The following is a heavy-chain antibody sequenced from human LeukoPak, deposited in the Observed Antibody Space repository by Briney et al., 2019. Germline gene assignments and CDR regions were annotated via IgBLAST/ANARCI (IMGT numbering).Heavy chain of an antibody. D-gene: IGHD6-13*01. CDR1: GFTFSSYW. V-gene: IGHV3-7*03. CDR3: ARDPGYSSSWYGDDFDY. J-gene: IGHJ4*02. CDR2: IKQDGSEK. Sequence: GGSLTLSCAASGFTFSSYWISWVRQAPGKGLEWVANIKQDGSEKYYVDSVKGRFTISRDNAKNSLYLQMNSLRAEDTAVYYCARDPGYSSSWYGDDFDYWGQGTLVTVSS.